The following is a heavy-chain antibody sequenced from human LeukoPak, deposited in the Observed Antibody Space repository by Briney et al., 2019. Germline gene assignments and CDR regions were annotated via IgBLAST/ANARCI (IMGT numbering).Heavy chain of an antibody. V-gene: IGHV3-9*01. CDR2: ISWNSGSI. CDR3: ARDPYYCSSTSCYDY. CDR1: GFTFDDYA. D-gene: IGHD2-2*01. J-gene: IGHJ4*02. Sequence: PGGSLRLSCAASGFTFDDYAMHWVRQAPGKGLEWVSGISWNSGSIGYADSVKGRFTISRDNAKNSLYLQMNSLRAEDTAVYYCARDPYYCSSTSCYDYWGQGTLVTVSS.